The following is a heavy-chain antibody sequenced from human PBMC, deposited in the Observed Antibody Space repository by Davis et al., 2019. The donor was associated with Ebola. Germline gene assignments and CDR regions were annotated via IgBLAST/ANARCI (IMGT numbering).Heavy chain of an antibody. Sequence: GESLKISCAASGFTFSSYAMHWVRQAPGKGLEWVAVISYDGSNKYYADSVKGRFTISRDNSKNTLYLQMNSLRAEDTAVYYCARVGRYIAAAGTWGQGTLVTVSS. D-gene: IGHD6-13*01. CDR1: GFTFSSYA. CDR2: ISYDGSNK. V-gene: IGHV3-30-3*01. CDR3: ARVGRYIAAAGT. J-gene: IGHJ4*02.